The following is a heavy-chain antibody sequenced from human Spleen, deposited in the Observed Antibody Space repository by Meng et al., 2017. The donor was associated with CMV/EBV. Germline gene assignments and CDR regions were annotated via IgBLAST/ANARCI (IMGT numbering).Heavy chain of an antibody. CDR3: ASVPTIFGVVISV. CDR2: ISSSSSYI. D-gene: IGHD3-3*01. J-gene: IGHJ6*02. V-gene: IGHV3-21*01. Sequence: GESLKISCAASGFTFSSYSMNWVRQAPGKGLEWVSSISSSSSYIYYADSVKGRFTISRDNAKNSLYLQMNSLRAEDTAVYYCASVPTIFGVVISVWGQGTTVTVSS. CDR1: GFTFSSYS.